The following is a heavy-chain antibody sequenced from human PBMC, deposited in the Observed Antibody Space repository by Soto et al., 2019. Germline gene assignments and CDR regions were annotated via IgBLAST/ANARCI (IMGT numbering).Heavy chain of an antibody. CDR1: VFTFSSYA. D-gene: IGHD4-17*01. J-gene: IGHJ4*02. V-gene: IGHV3-23*01. CDR3: ARGKDRATVTTFDY. CDR2: IHGSGGST. Sequence: EVQLLESGGGLVQRGGSLRLSCAASVFTFSSYAMNWVRQAPGKGLEWVSVIHGSGGSTYYADSVKGRFTISRDNSKNTEDLQMNSLRAEDTAVYYCARGKDRATVTTFDYWGQGTLVTVSS.